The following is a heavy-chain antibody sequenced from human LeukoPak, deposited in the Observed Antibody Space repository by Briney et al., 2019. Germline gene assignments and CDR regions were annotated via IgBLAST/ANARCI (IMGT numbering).Heavy chain of an antibody. J-gene: IGHJ4*02. D-gene: IGHD6-19*01. CDR3: AKDFSYSSGWTLFDY. CDR1: GFAFSSYA. Sequence: GGSLRLSCAASGFAFSSYAMSWVRQAPGKGLEWVSAISGSGGSTYYADSVKGRFTISRDNSKNTLYLQMNSLRAEDTAVYYCAKDFSYSSGWTLFDYWGQGTLVTVSS. CDR2: ISGSGGST. V-gene: IGHV3-23*01.